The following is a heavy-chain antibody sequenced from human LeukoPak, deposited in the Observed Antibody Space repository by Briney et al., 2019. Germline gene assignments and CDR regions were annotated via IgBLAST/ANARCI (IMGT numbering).Heavy chain of an antibody. V-gene: IGHV4-39*01. CDR1: GGSISSSSYY. Sequence: SETLSLTCTVSGGSISSSSYYWGWIRQPPGKGLEWIGSIYYSGSTYYNPSLKSRVTISVDTSKNQFSLKLSSVTAADTAVYYCARIRAAGTFGPYFDYWGQGTLVTVSS. D-gene: IGHD6-13*01. J-gene: IGHJ4*02. CDR3: ARIRAAGTFGPYFDY. CDR2: IYYSGST.